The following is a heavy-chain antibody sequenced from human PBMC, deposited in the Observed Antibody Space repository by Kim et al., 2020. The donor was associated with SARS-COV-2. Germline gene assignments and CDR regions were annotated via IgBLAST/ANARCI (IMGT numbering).Heavy chain of an antibody. CDR2: T. V-gene: IGHV3-53*04. J-gene: IGHJ3*02. D-gene: IGHD2-15*01. Sequence: TYYADSVKCRFTISRHNSKNTLYLQMNSLRAEDTAVYYCAGSGPQDAFDIWGQGTMVTVSS. CDR3: AGSGPQDAFDI.